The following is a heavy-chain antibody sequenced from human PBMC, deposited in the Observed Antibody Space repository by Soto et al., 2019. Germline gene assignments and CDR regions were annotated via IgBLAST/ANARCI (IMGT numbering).Heavy chain of an antibody. CDR3: ARPADSSGWQDAFDI. J-gene: IGHJ3*02. CDR2: IYPGDSDT. CDR1: GYSFTSYW. D-gene: IGHD6-19*01. Sequence: GESLKISCKGSGYSFTSYWIGWVRQMPGKGLEWMGIIYPGDSDTRYSPSFQGQVTISADKSISTAYLQWSSLKASDTAMYYCARPADSSGWQDAFDIWGQGTMVTVS. V-gene: IGHV5-51*01.